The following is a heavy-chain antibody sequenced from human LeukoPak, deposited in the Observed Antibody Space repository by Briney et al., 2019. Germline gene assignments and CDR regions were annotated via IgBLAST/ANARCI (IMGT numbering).Heavy chain of an antibody. V-gene: IGHV3-30*02. CDR3: AKFDRGLQTYDAFDI. Sequence: GGSLRLSCAASGFTFSSYGMHWVRQAPGKGLEWVAFIRYDGSNKYYADSVKGRFTISRDNSKNTLYLQMNSLRAEDTAVYYCAKFDRGLQTYDAFDIWGQGTMVTVSS. CDR2: IRYDGSNK. D-gene: IGHD4-11*01. J-gene: IGHJ3*02. CDR1: GFTFSSYG.